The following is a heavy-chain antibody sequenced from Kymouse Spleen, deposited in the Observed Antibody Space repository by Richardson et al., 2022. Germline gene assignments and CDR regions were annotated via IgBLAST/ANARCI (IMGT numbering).Heavy chain of an antibody. Sequence: QVQLVQSGAEVKKPGASVKVSCKASGYTFTSYGISWVRQAPGQGLEWMGWISAYNGNTNYAQKLQGRVTMTTDTSTSTAYMELRSLRSDDTAVYYCARAAWVMVRGVIGGFDPWGQGTLVTVSS. J-gene: IGHJ5*02. D-gene: IGHD3-10*01. CDR3: ARAAWVMVRGVIGGFDP. CDR2: ISAYNGNT. V-gene: IGHV1-18*01. CDR1: GYTFTSYG.